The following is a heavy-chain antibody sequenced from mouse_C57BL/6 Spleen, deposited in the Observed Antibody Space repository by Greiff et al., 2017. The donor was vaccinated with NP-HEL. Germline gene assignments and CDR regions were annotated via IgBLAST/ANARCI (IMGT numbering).Heavy chain of an antibody. V-gene: IGHV1-4*01. CDR1: GYTFTSYT. CDR3: ARFITTANAYFDY. Sequence: QVQLKESGAELARPGASVKMSCKASGYTFTSYTMHWVKQRPGQGLEWIGYINPSSGYTKYNQKFKDKATLTADKSSSTAYMQLSSLTSEDSAVYYCARFITTANAYFDYWGQGTTLTVSS. CDR2: INPSSGYT. D-gene: IGHD1-1*01. J-gene: IGHJ2*01.